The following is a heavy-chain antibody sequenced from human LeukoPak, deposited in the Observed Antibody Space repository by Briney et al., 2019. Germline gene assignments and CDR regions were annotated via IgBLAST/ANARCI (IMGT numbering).Heavy chain of an antibody. Sequence: GGSLRLSCAASGFTFNSYGMHWVREAPGKGLEWVAVIWYDGSNKYYADSVKGRFTISRDNSKNTLYLQMNSLRAEDTAVYYCARVAARQDHNWFDPWGQGTLVTVSS. CDR3: ARVAARQDHNWFDP. J-gene: IGHJ5*02. V-gene: IGHV3-33*01. CDR1: GFTFNSYG. D-gene: IGHD6-6*01. CDR2: IWYDGSNK.